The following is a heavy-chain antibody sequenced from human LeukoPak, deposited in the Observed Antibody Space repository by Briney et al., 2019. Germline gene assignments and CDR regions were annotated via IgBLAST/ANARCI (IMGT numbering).Heavy chain of an antibody. CDR2: LSAYNGNT. J-gene: IGHJ4*02. CDR1: GYTFTSYG. Sequence: ASVKVSCKASGYTFTSYGISWVRQAPGQGLEWMGWLSAYNGNTNYAQKLQGRVTMTTDTSTSTAYMELRSLRSDDTAVYYCARQLAYYDFWSVYYWGQGTLVTVSS. CDR3: ARQLAYYDFWSVYY. V-gene: IGHV1-18*01. D-gene: IGHD3-3*01.